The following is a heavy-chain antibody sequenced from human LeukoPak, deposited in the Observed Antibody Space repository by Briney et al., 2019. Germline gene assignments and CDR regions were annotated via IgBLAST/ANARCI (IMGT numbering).Heavy chain of an antibody. V-gene: IGHV1-18*01. D-gene: IGHD5-12*01. CDR2: ISAYNGNT. CDR1: GYTFTSYG. J-gene: IGHJ3*02. CDR3: ARPSDYDWADAFDI. Sequence: GASVKVSCKASGYTFTSYGISWVRQAPGQGLEWMGWISAYNGNTNYAQKLQGRVTMTTDTSTSTAYMELRSLRSDDTAVYYCARPSDYDWADAFDIWGQGTMVTVSS.